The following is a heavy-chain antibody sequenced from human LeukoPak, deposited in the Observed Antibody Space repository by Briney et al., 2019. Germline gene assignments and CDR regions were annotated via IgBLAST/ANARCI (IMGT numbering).Heavy chain of an antibody. V-gene: IGHV3-23*01. J-gene: IGHJ4*02. Sequence: PSETLSLTCAVSGYSISSGYYWGWIRQPPGKGLEWVSAISGSGGSTNYADSVKGRFTISRDNSKNTLYLQMNSLRAEDTAVYYCAKDRRGSGWYGYFDYWGQGTLVTVSS. CDR1: GYSISSGYY. CDR2: ISGSGGST. D-gene: IGHD6-19*01. CDR3: AKDRRGSGWYGYFDY.